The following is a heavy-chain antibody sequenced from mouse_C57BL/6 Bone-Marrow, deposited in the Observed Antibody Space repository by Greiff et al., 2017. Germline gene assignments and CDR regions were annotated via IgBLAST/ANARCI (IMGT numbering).Heavy chain of an antibody. CDR3: ARRRPHYYAMDY. CDR1: GYTFTNYW. Sequence: VKLQQSGAELVRPGTSVKMSCKASGYTFTNYWIGWAKQRPGHGLEWIGDIYPGGGYTNYNEKFKGKATLTADKSSSTAYMQFSSLTSEDSAIYYCARRRPHYYAMDYWGQGTSVTVSS. J-gene: IGHJ4*01. CDR2: IYPGGGYT. V-gene: IGHV1-63*01.